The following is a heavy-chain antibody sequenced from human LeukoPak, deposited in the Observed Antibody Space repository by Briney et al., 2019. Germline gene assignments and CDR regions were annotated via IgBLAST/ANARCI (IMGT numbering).Heavy chain of an antibody. Sequence: SETLSLTCTVSGGSISSSSYYWGWIRQPPGKGLEWIGSIYYSGSTYYNPSLKSRVTISVDTSKNQFSLKLSSVTAADTAVYYCARDGADDFWNAFDIWGQGTMVTVSS. CDR1: GGSISSSSYY. J-gene: IGHJ3*02. CDR2: IYYSGST. CDR3: ARDGADDFWNAFDI. V-gene: IGHV4-39*07. D-gene: IGHD3-3*01.